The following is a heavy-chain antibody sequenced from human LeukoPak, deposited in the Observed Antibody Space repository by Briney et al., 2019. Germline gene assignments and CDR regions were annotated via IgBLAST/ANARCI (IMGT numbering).Heavy chain of an antibody. CDR3: ARDLRIAAAGIDY. D-gene: IGHD6-13*01. J-gene: IGHJ4*02. CDR1: GFTFSSYG. CDR2: ISSSSSYI. Sequence: GGSLRLSCAASGFTFSSYGMNWVRQAPGKGLEWVSSISSSSSYICYADSVKGRFTISRDNAKNSLYLQMNSLRAEDTAVYCCARDLRIAAAGIDYWGQGTLVTVSS. V-gene: IGHV3-21*01.